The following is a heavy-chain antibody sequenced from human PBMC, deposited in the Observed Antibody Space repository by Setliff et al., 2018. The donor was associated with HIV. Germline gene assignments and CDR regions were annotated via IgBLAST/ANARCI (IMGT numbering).Heavy chain of an antibody. V-gene: IGHV4-34*01. CDR2: GDQSGSA. CDR1: GDSFSDYY. D-gene: IGHD3-16*01. J-gene: IGHJ4*02. CDR3: ARGRQGPSYYDSTGLSRGRDFDF. Sequence: PSETLSLTCAVYGDSFSDYYWSWIRQPPGKGLEWIGEGDQSGSANYNPSLTGRGTISVDTLKRHFSLKLTCVTAADAAVYYCARGRQGPSYYDSTGLSRGRDFDFWGQGTLVTVSS.